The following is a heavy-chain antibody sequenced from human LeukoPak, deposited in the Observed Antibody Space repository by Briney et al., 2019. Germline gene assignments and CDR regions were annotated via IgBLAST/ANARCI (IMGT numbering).Heavy chain of an antibody. CDR2: TSGSI. J-gene: IGHJ6*03. V-gene: IGHV4-59*11. Sequence: SETLSLTCAVSGASISSHYWSWIRQPPGEGLEWIGYTSGSISDNPSLKSRVAVSVDPSQNQVSLSLTSVTAADTAVYYCARVLAIFGLDTTDFYMDVWGKGTTVTASS. D-gene: IGHD3/OR15-3a*01. CDR3: ARVLAIFGLDTTDFYMDV. CDR1: GASISSHY.